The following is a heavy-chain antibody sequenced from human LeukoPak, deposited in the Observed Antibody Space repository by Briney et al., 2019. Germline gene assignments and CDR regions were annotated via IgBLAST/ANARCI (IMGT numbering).Heavy chain of an antibody. CDR1: GGSIDNYA. CDR3: VRSSAPLGDFGDSGGWFDA. Sequence: SVKVSCKTSGGSIDNYAINWVRQAPGQGLEWMGGVIPASETKSSQRFQDRLSITADTSSNTVYMDLTSLKPDDTAVYYCVRSSAPLGDFGDSGGWFDAWGQGTLVTVSS. D-gene: IGHD4-23*01. CDR2: VIPASET. V-gene: IGHV1-69*06. J-gene: IGHJ5*02.